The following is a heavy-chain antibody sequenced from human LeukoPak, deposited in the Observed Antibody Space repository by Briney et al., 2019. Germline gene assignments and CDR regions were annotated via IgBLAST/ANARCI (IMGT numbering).Heavy chain of an antibody. J-gene: IGHJ5*02. D-gene: IGHD3-10*01. Sequence: PSETLSLTCTVSGGSISSSSYYWGWIRQPPGTGLEWIGSIYYSGSTYYNPSLKSRVTISVDTSKNQFSLKLSSVTAADTAVYYCARTYYGDNWFDPWGQGTLVTVSS. CDR3: ARTYYGDNWFDP. CDR2: IYYSGST. CDR1: GGSISSSSYY. V-gene: IGHV4-39*07.